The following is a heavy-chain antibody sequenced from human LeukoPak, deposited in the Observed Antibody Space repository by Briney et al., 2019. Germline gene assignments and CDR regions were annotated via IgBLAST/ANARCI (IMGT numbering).Heavy chain of an antibody. V-gene: IGHV3-23*01. J-gene: IGHJ4*02. CDR3: ARESWYDFWSGNFDY. CDR1: GFTFSSYG. D-gene: IGHD3-3*01. Sequence: GGSLRLSCAASGFTFSSYGMSWVRQAPGKGLEWVSAISGSGGSTYYADSVKGRFTISRDNSKNTLYLQMNSLRAEDTAVYYCARESWYDFWSGNFDYWGQGTLVTVSS. CDR2: ISGSGGST.